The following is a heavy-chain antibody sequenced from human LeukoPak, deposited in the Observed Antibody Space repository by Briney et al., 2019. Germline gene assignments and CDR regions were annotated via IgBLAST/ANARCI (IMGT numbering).Heavy chain of an antibody. CDR2: TYYRSKWYN. CDR1: GDSVSSNSAA. Sequence: SQTLSLTCAISGDSVSSNSAAWNWIRQSPSRGLEWLGRTYYRSKWYNDYAVSVKSRITINPDTSKNQFSLQLNSVTPEDTAVYYCARGWLISGSYIYYYYYYYMDVWGKGTTVTISS. J-gene: IGHJ6*03. D-gene: IGHD3-10*01. V-gene: IGHV6-1*01. CDR3: ARGWLISGSYIYYYYYYYMDV.